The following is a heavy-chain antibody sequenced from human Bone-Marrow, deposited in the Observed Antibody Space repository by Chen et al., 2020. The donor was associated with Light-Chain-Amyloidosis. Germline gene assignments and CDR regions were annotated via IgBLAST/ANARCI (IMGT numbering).Heavy chain of an antibody. CDR3: ARRRDGYNFDY. D-gene: IGHD5-12*01. J-gene: IGHJ4*02. CDR2: IYPDDSEA. CDR1: GYTFPNYW. V-gene: IGHV5-51*01. Sequence: EVQLEQSGPEVKKPGESLKISCKGSGYTFPNYWIGWVRQMTGKGLEWMGVIYPDDSEARYSPSFEGQVTISADKSITTAYLQWRSRKASDTAMYYCARRRDGYNFDYWGQGTLVTVSS.